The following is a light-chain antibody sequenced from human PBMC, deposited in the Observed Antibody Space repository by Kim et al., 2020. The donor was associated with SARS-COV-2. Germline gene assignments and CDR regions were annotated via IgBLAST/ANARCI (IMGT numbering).Light chain of an antibody. CDR1: KLGDKY. V-gene: IGLV3-1*01. J-gene: IGLJ3*02. CDR2: QHT. CDR3: QAWDSSTAV. Sequence: VSPGQTASITCAGAKLGDKYAYWYQQKPGQSPVLVIYQHTKRPSGISQRFSGSSSGNTATLTISPAQTVDEADYYCQAWDSSTAVFGGGTQLTVL.